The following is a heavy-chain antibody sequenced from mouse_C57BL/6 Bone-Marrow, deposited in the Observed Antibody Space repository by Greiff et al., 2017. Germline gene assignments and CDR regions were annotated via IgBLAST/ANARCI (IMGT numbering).Heavy chain of an antibody. CDR2: IDPNSGGT. CDR1: GYTFTSYW. J-gene: IGHJ4*01. D-gene: IGHD2-4*01. CDR3: ARKNYDSDGGGGAMDY. V-gene: IGHV1-72*01. Sequence: QVQLQQPGAELVKPGASVKLSCKASGYTFTSYWMHWVKQRPGRGLEWIGRIDPNSGGTKYNEKFKSKATLTVDKPSSTAYMQLSSLTSEDSAVYYCARKNYDSDGGGGAMDYWGQGTSGTVSS.